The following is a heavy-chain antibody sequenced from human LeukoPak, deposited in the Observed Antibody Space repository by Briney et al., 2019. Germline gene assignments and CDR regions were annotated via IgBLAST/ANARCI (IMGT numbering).Heavy chain of an antibody. Sequence: GGSLRLSRAASGFTFSSYAMSWVRQAPGKGLEWVSAISGSGGSTYYADSVKGRFTISRDNSKNTLYLQMNSLRAEDTAVYHCAKALRRYYYGSGSLPTLFDYWGQGTLVTVSS. CDR3: AKALRRYYYGSGSLPTLFDY. V-gene: IGHV3-23*01. D-gene: IGHD3-10*01. CDR1: GFTFSSYA. CDR2: ISGSGGST. J-gene: IGHJ4*02.